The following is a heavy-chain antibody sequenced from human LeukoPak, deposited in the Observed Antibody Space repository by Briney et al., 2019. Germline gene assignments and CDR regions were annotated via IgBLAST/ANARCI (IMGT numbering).Heavy chain of an antibody. J-gene: IGHJ6*03. V-gene: IGHV3-43D*04. Sequence: GGSLRLSCAASGFTFDDYAMHWVRQAPGKGLEWVSLISWDGGSTYYADSVKGRFTISRDNSKNSLYLQMNSLRAEDTAVYYCARDPYCSGGSCYYYMDVWGKGTTVTVSS. CDR1: GFTFDDYA. CDR3: ARDPYCSGGSCYYYMDV. CDR2: ISWDGGST. D-gene: IGHD2-15*01.